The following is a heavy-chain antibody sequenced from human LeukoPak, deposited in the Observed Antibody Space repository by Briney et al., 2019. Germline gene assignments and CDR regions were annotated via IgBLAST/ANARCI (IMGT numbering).Heavy chain of an antibody. Sequence: GESLKISCEGSGYNCASYWIGWVRQMHGFNLEWMGIIYPGDSDTRSSPSFQGQVTMSVDKSVNAAYLQWSSLKASDTAMYYCARTPGYSFYFDYWGLGTPVTVSS. D-gene: IGHD5-18*01. J-gene: IGHJ4*02. V-gene: IGHV5-51*01. CDR2: IYPGDSDT. CDR3: ARTPGYSFYFDY. CDR1: GYNCASYW.